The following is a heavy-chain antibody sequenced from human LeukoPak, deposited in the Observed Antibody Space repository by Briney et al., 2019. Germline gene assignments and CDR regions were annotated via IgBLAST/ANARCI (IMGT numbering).Heavy chain of an antibody. CDR3: ARGNYDSYFDY. Sequence: PSETLSLTCTVSGGSISSYYWSWIRQPPGKGLEWIGYIYYSGSTNYNPSLKSRVTISVDTSKSQFSLKLSSVTAADTAVYYCARGNYDSYFDYWGQGTLVTVSS. D-gene: IGHD3-22*01. J-gene: IGHJ4*02. V-gene: IGHV4-59*01. CDR2: IYYSGST. CDR1: GGSISSYY.